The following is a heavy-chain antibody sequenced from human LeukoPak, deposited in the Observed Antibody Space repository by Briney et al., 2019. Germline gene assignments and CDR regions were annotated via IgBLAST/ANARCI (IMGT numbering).Heavy chain of an antibody. CDR3: ARGPLGWSDY. CDR1: GFTFSSYN. D-gene: IGHD1-26*01. Sequence: GGSLRLSCAASGFTFSSYNMNWVRQAPGKGLEWLSFISSTSTTIYYAVSVKGRFTISRDNAKNSLYLQMNSLRDEDTAVYYCARGPLGWSDYWGQGTLVTVSS. J-gene: IGHJ4*02. CDR2: ISSTSTTI. V-gene: IGHV3-48*02.